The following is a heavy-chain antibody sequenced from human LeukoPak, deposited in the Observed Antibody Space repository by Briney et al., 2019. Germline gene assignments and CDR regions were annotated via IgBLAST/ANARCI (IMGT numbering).Heavy chain of an antibody. CDR1: GGSFSGYY. Sequence: PSETLSLTCAVYGGSFSGYYWSWIRQPPGKGLEWIGEINHSGSTNYNPSLKSRVAISVDTSKNQFSLKPGSVTAADTAVYYCARGKWLRSSFDYWGQGTLVTVSS. CDR2: INHSGST. D-gene: IGHD5-12*01. CDR3: ARGKWLRSSFDY. J-gene: IGHJ4*02. V-gene: IGHV4-34*01.